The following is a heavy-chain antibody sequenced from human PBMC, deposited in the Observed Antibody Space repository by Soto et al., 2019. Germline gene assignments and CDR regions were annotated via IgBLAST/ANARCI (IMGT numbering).Heavy chain of an antibody. D-gene: IGHD5-12*01. Sequence: QVQLQESGPGLVKPSQTLSLTCTVSGGSISSGDYYWSWIRQPPGKGLEWIGYIYYSGSTYYNPSLKSRVTISVDTSKNQFSLKLSSVTAADTAVYYCARDGREGGSGYDYDYWGQGTLVTVSS. CDR1: GGSISSGDYY. V-gene: IGHV4-30-4*01. CDR3: ARDGREGGSGYDYDY. CDR2: IYYSGST. J-gene: IGHJ4*02.